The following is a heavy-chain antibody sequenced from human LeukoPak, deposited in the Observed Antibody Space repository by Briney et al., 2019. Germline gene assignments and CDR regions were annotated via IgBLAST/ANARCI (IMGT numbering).Heavy chain of an antibody. V-gene: IGHV1-18*01. CDR3: ARVPNYYDSSGYYSNWFDP. D-gene: IGHD3-22*01. CDR1: GYTFTSYG. CDR2: ISGYNGKT. Sequence: ASVKVSCKASGYTFTSYGLSWVRQAPGQGLEWMGWISGYNGKTNYAQKFQGRVTMTTDTSTSTAYMVLRSLRSDDTAVYYCARVPNYYDSSGYYSNWFDPWGQGTLVTVSS. J-gene: IGHJ5*02.